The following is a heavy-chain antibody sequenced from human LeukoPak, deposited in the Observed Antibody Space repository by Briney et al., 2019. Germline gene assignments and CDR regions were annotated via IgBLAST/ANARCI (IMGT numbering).Heavy chain of an antibody. CDR1: GFTFSNYW. V-gene: IGHV3-7*01. D-gene: IGHD2-8*01. J-gene: IGHJ6*03. CDR2: INRDGRED. Sequence: GGSLRLSCVVSGFTFSNYWMSWVRQAPGKGLEWVANINRDGREDYYVDSVKGRFTISRDNAKNSLYLQMNSLRAEDTAVYYCAKDRCSNGIGCYYYYMDVWGKGTTVTISS. CDR3: AKDRCSNGIGCYYYYMDV.